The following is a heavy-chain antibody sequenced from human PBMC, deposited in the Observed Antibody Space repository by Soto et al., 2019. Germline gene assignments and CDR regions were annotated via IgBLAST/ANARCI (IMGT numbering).Heavy chain of an antibody. CDR3: ARDRGSEDPIDD. V-gene: IGHV3-33*01. CDR2: VWHDGKTK. CDR1: GFTFSNYG. J-gene: IGHJ4*01. Sequence: QVQLVESGGGVVQPERSLRLSCAASGFTFSNYGMHWVRQAPGKGLEWVAVVWHDGKTKYYADSVEGRFTISRDNSRNTLFLQMNSLRAEDTAVYHCARDRGSEDPIDDWGHGTLVTVSS. D-gene: IGHD3-10*01.